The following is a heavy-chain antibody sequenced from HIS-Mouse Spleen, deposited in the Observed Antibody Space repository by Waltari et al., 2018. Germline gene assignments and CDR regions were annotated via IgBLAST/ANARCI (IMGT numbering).Heavy chain of an antibody. CDR1: GFSLSTSGMF. D-gene: IGHD6-19*01. J-gene: IGHJ4*02. V-gene: IGHV2-70*15. CDR3: ARIAEGYSSGWYAFDY. CDR2: IDWDDDE. Sequence: QVTLRESGPALVKPTQTLTLTCTFSGFSLSTSGMFVSWIRQPPGKALEWLARIDWDDDEYYSTSLKTRLTISKDTSKNQVVLTMTNMDPVDTATYYCARIAEGYSSGWYAFDYWGQGTLVTVSS.